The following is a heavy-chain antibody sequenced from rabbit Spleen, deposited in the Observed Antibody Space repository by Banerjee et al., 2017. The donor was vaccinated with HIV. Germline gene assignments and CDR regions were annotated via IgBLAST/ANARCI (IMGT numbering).Heavy chain of an antibody. D-gene: IGHD1-1*01. CDR2: IDAGSSGNS. V-gene: IGHV1S45*01. J-gene: IGHJ6*01. CDR3: ARSIGLYAYGMDL. CDR1: GFSFSSGYY. Sequence: QEQLVESGGGLVQPEGSLTLTCTASGFSFSSGYYMCWVRQAPGKGLEWIACIDAGSSGNSYYTSWAKGRFTISKTSSTAVTLQMTSLTAADTATYFCARSIGLYAYGMDLWGQGTLVTVS.